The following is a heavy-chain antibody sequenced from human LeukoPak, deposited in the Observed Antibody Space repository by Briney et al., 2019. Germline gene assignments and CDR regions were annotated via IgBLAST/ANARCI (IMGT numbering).Heavy chain of an antibody. V-gene: IGHV3-9*01. CDR1: GFTFDDYA. CDR3: AKAAATDYFDY. J-gene: IGHJ4*02. D-gene: IGHD6-13*01. CDR2: IRWNSGTI. Sequence: SGGSLRLSCAASGFTFDDYAMHWVRKAPGKGLEWVSGIRWNSGTIAYADSVKGRFTISRDNAKNSLYLQMNSLRAEDTALYYCAKAAATDYFDYWGQGTLVTVSS.